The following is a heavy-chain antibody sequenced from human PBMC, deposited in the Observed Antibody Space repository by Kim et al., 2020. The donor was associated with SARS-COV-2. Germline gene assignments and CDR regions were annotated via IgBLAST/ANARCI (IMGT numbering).Heavy chain of an antibody. CDR2: IIPIFGTA. CDR1: GGTFSSYA. V-gene: IGHV1-69*13. J-gene: IGHJ6*02. Sequence: SVKVSCKASGGTFSSYAISWVRQAPGQGLEWMGGIIPIFGTANYAQKFQGRVTITADESTSTAYMELSSLRSEDTAVYYCAIFPRDGSYYGMDVWGQGTTVTVSS. CDR3: AIFPRDGSYYGMDV. D-gene: IGHD3-10*01.